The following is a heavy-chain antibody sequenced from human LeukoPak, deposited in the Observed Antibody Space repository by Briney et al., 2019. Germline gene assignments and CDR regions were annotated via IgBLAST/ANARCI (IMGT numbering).Heavy chain of an antibody. CDR1: NGSINSYH. D-gene: IGHD5-18*01. CDR3: ARRDTAIYDSFDI. CDR2: IYSGGST. V-gene: IGHV4-59*01. Sequence: SETLSLTCTVSNGSINSYHWSWIRQPPGKGLEWIGYIYSGGSTNYNPSLKSRVSISVDTSKSQFTLKLTSVTAADTAVYYCARRDTAIYDSFDIWGQGAMVTVSS. J-gene: IGHJ3*02.